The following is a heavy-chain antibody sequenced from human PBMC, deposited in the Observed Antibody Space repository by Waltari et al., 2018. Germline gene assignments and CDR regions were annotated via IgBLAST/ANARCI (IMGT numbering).Heavy chain of an antibody. CDR3: ARGTYYYDNSGPYFDS. J-gene: IGHJ5*01. D-gene: IGHD3-22*01. CDR1: GFTLSRHW. CDR2: INSEGRST. V-gene: IGHV3-74*01. Sequence: EVQLVESGGGLVQPGGSLRLACAASGFTLSRHWMHWVRQAPGKGLVWVSRINSEGRSTSYADSVKGRFTISRDNAKNTVYLQMDSLRGEDTAVYYCARGTYYYDNSGPYFDSWGQGTLVTVTS.